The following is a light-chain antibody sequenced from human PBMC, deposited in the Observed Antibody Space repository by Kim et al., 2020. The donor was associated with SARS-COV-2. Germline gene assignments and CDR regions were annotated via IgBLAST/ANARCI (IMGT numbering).Light chain of an antibody. Sequence: ILMTQSPATLSMSPGERATLSCRASQSISNNIAWYQQKPGQAPRLLIYGASTRATGMPARFTGGGSGTEFTLTISSLQSEDSAVYYCQRYNKWPLTFGGGTKVDIK. CDR3: QRYNKWPLT. CDR1: QSISNN. CDR2: GAS. V-gene: IGKV3-15*01. J-gene: IGKJ4*01.